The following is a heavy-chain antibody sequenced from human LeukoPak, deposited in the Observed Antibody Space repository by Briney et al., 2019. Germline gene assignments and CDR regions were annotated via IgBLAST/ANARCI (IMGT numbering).Heavy chain of an antibody. CDR1: GFTFSSYS. CDR3: VRVHYGDLEDYFDY. V-gene: IGHV3-21*01. CDR2: ISSSSSYI. Sequence: GGSLRLSCAASGFTFSSYSMNWFRQAPGKGLEWVSSISSSSSYIYYAESVKGQFTISRDNAKNSLYLQMNSLRAEDTAVYYCVRVHYGDLEDYFDYWGQGTLVTVSS. J-gene: IGHJ4*02. D-gene: IGHD4-17*01.